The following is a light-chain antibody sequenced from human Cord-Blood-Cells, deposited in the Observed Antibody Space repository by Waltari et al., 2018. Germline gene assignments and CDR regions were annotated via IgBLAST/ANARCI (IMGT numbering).Light chain of an antibody. J-gene: IGKJ2*03. CDR1: QSISSW. CDR3: QQYNSYSPYS. V-gene: IGKV1-5*03. CDR2: KAS. Sequence: DIQMTQSPSTLSASVGDRVTITCRASQSISSWLAWCQQKPGKAPKLLIYKASSLESGVPSRFSGSGSGTEVTLTISSLQPDEFATYYCQQYNSYSPYSFGQGTKLEIK.